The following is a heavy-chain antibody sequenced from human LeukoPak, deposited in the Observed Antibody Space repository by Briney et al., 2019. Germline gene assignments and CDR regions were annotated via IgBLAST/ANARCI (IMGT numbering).Heavy chain of an antibody. Sequence: ASVKVSCKASGYTFTGYYMHWVRQAPGQGLEWMGWINPNSGGTNYAQKFQGRVTMTRDTSISTAYMELSSLRSEDTAVYYCARGVYTFLKGRSGSYPLGYWGQGTLVTVSS. D-gene: IGHD1-26*01. J-gene: IGHJ4*02. V-gene: IGHV1-2*02. CDR3: ARGVYTFLKGRSGSYPLGY. CDR1: GYTFTGYY. CDR2: INPNSGGT.